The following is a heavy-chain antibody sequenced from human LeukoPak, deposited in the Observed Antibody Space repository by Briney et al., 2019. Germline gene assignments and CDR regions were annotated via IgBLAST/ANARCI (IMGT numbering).Heavy chain of an antibody. J-gene: IGHJ5*02. CDR1: GFTFSSYS. V-gene: IGHV3-21*01. D-gene: IGHD3-22*01. Sequence: AGGSLRLSCAASGFTFSSYSMNWVRQAPGKGLEWVSSISSSSSYIYYADSVKGRFTISRDNAKNSLYLQMNSLRAEDTAVYYCARDLYDSSGHIDAVFDPWGQGTLVTVSS. CDR2: ISSSSSYI. CDR3: ARDLYDSSGHIDAVFDP.